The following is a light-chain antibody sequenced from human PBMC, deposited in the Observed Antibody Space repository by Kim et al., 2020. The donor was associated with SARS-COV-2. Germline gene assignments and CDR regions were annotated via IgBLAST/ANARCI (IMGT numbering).Light chain of an antibody. CDR2: AVS. CDR1: QTISRY. J-gene: IGKJ2*03. Sequence: SASVEDRVTITCLASQTISRYLHWYQQKPVKAPQLLIYAVSSLQNGVPLTFSDSGSVTDFTLSISSLQPEDVATYYSQQSKNPPYSFAHGNKLEI. CDR3: QQSKNPPYS. V-gene: IGKV1-39*01.